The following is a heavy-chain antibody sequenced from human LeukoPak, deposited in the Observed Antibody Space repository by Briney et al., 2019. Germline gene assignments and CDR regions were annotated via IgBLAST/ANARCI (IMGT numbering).Heavy chain of an antibody. J-gene: IGHJ4*02. D-gene: IGHD5/OR15-5a*01. V-gene: IGHV3-30-3*01. Sequence: PGGSLRLSCAASGFTFSTYAMHWVRQAPGKGLEWVAVISYDGSNKYYADSVKGRFTISRDNSKNTLYLQMNSLRAEDTAVYYCARDFSVYDSAFDYWGQGTLVTVSS. CDR2: ISYDGSNK. CDR1: GFTFSTYA. CDR3: ARDFSVYDSAFDY.